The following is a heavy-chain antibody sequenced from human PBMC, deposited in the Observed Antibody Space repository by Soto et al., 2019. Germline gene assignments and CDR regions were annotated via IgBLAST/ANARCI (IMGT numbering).Heavy chain of an antibody. Sequence: EVQLLESGGGLVQPGGSLRLSCAASGFTFSSYAMSWVRQAPGKGLEWVSAISGSGGSTYYADSVKGRFTISRDNSKNPLYLQLNSLRVEDTAVYYCAKDYVGQRQRSWYFHYLGQGTLVTVSS. D-gene: IGHD6-25*01. CDR1: GFTFSSYA. CDR3: AKDYVGQRQRSWYFHY. J-gene: IGHJ4*02. V-gene: IGHV3-23*01. CDR2: ISGSGGST.